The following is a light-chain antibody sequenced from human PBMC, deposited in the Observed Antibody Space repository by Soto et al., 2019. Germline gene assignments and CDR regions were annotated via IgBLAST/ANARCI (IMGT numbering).Light chain of an antibody. Sequence: EIVLTQSPATRCPSPGETATLSFRASKSVSINLDWYQQKPGQAPRLLIYDASNRATGIPARFSGSGSVTDFTLTISSLEPEDFAVYYCQQRSNWATFGPGTKVDIK. J-gene: IGKJ3*01. V-gene: IGKV3-11*01. CDR2: DAS. CDR3: QQRSNWAT. CDR1: KSVSIN.